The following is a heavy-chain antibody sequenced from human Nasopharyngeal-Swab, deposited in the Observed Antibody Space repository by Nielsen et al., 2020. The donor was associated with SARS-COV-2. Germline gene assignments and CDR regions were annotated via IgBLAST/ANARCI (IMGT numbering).Heavy chain of an antibody. D-gene: IGHD2-2*02. CDR1: GVSITSQY. Sequence: SETLSLTCTVSGVSITSQYWSWIRQPPGKGLEWIGYISHNSGTNYNPSLKSRVTISVDTSKNQFSLNLISVTAADTAVYYCSRRLSGIVPAPILGLGPFYSYYYMDVWDKGTTVTVSS. J-gene: IGHJ6*03. CDR3: SRRLSGIVPAPILGLGPFYSYYYMDV. CDR2: ISHNSGT. V-gene: IGHV4-59*11.